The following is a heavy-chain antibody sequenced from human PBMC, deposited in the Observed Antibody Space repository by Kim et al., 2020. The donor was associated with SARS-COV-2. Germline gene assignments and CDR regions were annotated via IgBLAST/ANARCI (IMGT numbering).Heavy chain of an antibody. CDR2: MNPNSGNT. CDR3: AKGLLKSNVVVIAPRTYYYCMDV. CDR1: GYTFTSYD. D-gene: IGHD2-21*01. J-gene: IGHJ6*03. Sequence: ASVKVSCKASGYTFTSYDINWVRQATGQGLEWMRWMNPNSGNTGHAQKFQVRVTMTRNTSISTAYMELSTLRSADTAVYYCAKGLLKSNVVVIAPRTYYYCMDVWDKGTTVTVSS. V-gene: IGHV1-8*01.